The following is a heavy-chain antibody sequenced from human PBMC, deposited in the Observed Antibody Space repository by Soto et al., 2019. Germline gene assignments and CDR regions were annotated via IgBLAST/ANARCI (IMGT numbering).Heavy chain of an antibody. V-gene: IGHV3-33*01. J-gene: IGHJ5*02. Sequence: GGSLRLSCAASGFTFSSYGMHWVRQAPGKGLEWVAVIWYDGSNKYYADTVKGRFTISRDNSKNTLYLQMNSLRAEDTALYYCARDQRSYSSGWRQGFDPWGQGTLVTVSS. CDR3: ARDQRSYSSGWRQGFDP. CDR1: GFTFSSYG. D-gene: IGHD6-19*01. CDR2: IWYDGSNK.